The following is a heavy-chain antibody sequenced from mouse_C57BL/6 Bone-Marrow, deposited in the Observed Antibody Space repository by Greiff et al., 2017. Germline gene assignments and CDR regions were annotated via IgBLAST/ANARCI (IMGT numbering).Heavy chain of an antibody. Sequence: VQLQQSGAELVRPGASVKLSCTASGFNIKDDYMHWVKQRPEQGLEWIGWIDPENGDTEYASKFQGKATITADTSSNTAYLQLSSLTSEDTAVYYCTRSYYGSSGWYFDVWGTGTTVTVSS. CDR3: TRSYYGSSGWYFDV. J-gene: IGHJ1*03. V-gene: IGHV14-4*01. CDR2: IDPENGDT. D-gene: IGHD1-1*01. CDR1: GFNIKDDY.